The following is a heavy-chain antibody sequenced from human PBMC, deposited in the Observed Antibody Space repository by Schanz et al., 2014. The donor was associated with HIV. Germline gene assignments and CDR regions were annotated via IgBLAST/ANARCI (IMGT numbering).Heavy chain of an antibody. CDR2: ISAYNGKT. D-gene: IGHD5-18*01. CDR3: AREYSTWDRHFDY. V-gene: IGHV1-18*01. Sequence: QVQLVQSGAEVKKPGASVKVSCKASGYIFTSNGISWVRQAPGQGLEWMGWISAYNGKTNYARKVQGRVTMTTDTSTNTAYMELRRLTSDDTAVYYCAREYSTWDRHFDYWGQGTLVTVSP. CDR1: GYIFTSNG. J-gene: IGHJ4*02.